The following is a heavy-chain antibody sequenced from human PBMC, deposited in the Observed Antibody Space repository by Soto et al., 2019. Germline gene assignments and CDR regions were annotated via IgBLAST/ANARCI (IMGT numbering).Heavy chain of an antibody. CDR2: SYCSGST. Sequence: QVQLQESGPGLVKPSETLSLTCSVSGGSIGSYYWSWIRQPPGKGLEWIGYSYCSGSTNYNPPLKGRVTISVDTSKNQFSLKLSSVTAADTAVYYCARGGWRQIDYWGQGTLVTVSS. CDR3: ARGGWRQIDY. V-gene: IGHV4-59*08. CDR1: GGSIGSYY. D-gene: IGHD3-3*01. J-gene: IGHJ4*02.